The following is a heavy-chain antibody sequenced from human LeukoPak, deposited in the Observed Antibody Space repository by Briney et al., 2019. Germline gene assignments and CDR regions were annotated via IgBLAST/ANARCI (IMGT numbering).Heavy chain of an antibody. CDR2: INHSGST. D-gene: IGHD2-8*01. CDR3: ARGTPPSATNDY. J-gene: IGHJ4*02. Sequence: SETLSLTCAVYGGSFSGYYWSWIRQPPGKGLEWIGEINHSGSTNYNPSLKSRVIISVDTSKNQFSLKLSSVTAADTAVYYCARGTPPSATNDYWGQGTLVTVSS. V-gene: IGHV4-34*01. CDR1: GGSFSGYY.